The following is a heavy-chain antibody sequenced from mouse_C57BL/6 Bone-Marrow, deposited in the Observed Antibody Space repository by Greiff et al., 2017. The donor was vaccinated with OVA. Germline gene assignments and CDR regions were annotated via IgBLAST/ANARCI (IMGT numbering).Heavy chain of an antibody. CDR1: GFSLSTYGMG. Sequence: QVTLKVSGPGILQPSQTLSLTCSFSGFSLSTYGMGVGWIRQPPGKGLVWLAHIWWDDDKYYNPALKSRLTNSKDTSKNQVFLKIANVDTAVTATYYCARISVITTVVVRYFDVWGTGTTVTVSS. J-gene: IGHJ1*03. CDR2: IWWDDDK. CDR3: ARISVITTVVVRYFDV. D-gene: IGHD1-1*01. V-gene: IGHV8-8*01.